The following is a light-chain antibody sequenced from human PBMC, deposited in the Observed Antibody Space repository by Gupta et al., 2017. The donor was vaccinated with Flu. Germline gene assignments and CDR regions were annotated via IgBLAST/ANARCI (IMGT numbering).Light chain of an antibody. V-gene: IGKV1-39*01. CDR2: AAS. Sequence: DIQMTQSPSSLSASVGDRVTITCRASQSISSYFNWYQQKPGKAPKLLIYAASRLESGVPSRFSGSGSGTDFTLTISRLQPEDFATYYCQQRDSTPRTFGQGTKVEIK. CDR3: QQRDSTPRT. CDR1: QSISSY. J-gene: IGKJ1*01.